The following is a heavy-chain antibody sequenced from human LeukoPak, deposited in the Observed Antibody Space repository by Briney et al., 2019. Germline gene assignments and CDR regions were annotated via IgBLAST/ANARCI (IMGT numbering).Heavy chain of an antibody. D-gene: IGHD6-6*01. CDR1: GFNFGAYW. J-gene: IGHJ4*02. CDR3: ARGSSSSFDY. CDR2: IKQDGSEK. V-gene: IGHV3-7*01. Sequence: PGGSLRLSCASSGFNFGAYWMSWVRQAPGKGLEWVANIKQDGSEKYYVDSVKGRFTISRDNAKNSLYLQMNSLRAEDTAVYYCARGSSSSFDYWGQGTLVTVSS.